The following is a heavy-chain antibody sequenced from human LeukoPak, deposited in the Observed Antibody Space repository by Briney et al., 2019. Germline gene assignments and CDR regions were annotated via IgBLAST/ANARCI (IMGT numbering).Heavy chain of an antibody. CDR2: ISGSGGST. V-gene: IGHV3-23*01. D-gene: IGHD4-17*01. Sequence: GGSLRLSCAASGFTFSSYAMSWVRQAPGKGLEWVSAISGSGGSTYYADSVKGRFTISRDNSKNTLYLQMNSLRAEDSAIYYCAKDVYGDYGGPDYWGQGTLVTVSS. J-gene: IGHJ4*02. CDR3: AKDVYGDYGGPDY. CDR1: GFTFSSYA.